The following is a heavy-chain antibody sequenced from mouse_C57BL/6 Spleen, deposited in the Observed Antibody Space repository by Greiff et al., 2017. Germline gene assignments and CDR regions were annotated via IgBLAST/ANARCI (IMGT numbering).Heavy chain of an antibody. CDR2: IYPGSGST. D-gene: IGHD2-5*01. Sequence: VQLQQPGAELVRPGTSVKLSCKASGYTFTSYWITWVKQRPGQGLEWIGDIYPGSGSTNYNEKFKSKATLTVDTSSSTAYMQLSSLTSEDSAVYYCAREGYYSNYDVWGTGTTVTVSS. J-gene: IGHJ1*03. V-gene: IGHV1-55*01. CDR3: AREGYYSNYDV. CDR1: GYTFTSYW.